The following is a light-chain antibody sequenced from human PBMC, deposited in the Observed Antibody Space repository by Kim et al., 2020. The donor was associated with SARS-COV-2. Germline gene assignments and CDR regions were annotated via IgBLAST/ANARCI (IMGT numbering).Light chain of an antibody. Sequence: VSPGERATLSCRASQSVSTNLAWYQQKPGQAPRLLIYGASTRDTGIAARFSGSGSGTEFSLTISSLQSEDFAVYYCQQYNGWPRTFGQGTKVEIK. CDR3: QQYNGWPRT. CDR1: QSVSTN. V-gene: IGKV3-15*01. J-gene: IGKJ1*01. CDR2: GAS.